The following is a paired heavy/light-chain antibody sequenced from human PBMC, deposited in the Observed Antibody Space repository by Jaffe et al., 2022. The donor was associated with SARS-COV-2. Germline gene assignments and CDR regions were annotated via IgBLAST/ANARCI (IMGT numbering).Light chain of an antibody. CDR3: QQHNSFPRT. CDR1: QGIRNE. J-gene: IGKJ1*01. CDR2: DAS. V-gene: IGKV1-17*01. Sequence: DIQMTQSPSSLSASVGDRVTITCRASQGIRNELGWYQQKPGKAPKRLIYDASTLQSGVPSRFSGSGSGTEFTLTISSLQPEDFATYYCQQHNSFPRTFGQGTKVEIK.
Heavy chain of an antibody. J-gene: IGHJ4*02. CDR3: GMFFYDTRGNSWDDY. D-gene: IGHD3-22*01. Sequence: EVHLVESGGGLVQPGGSLRLSCAASGFTFSDHLMDWVRQAPGKGLEWVGRSLNKAKSYTTEYAASVKGRFTISRDESKNSLYLQMNSLKTEDTAVYYCGMFFYDTRGNSWDDYWGQGTLVTVSS. CDR1: GFTFSDHL. V-gene: IGHV3-72*01. CDR2: SLNKAKSYTT.